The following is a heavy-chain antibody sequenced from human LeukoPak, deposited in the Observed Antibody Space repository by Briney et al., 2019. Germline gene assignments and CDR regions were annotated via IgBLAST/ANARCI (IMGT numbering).Heavy chain of an antibody. CDR1: GGSISSGGYY. J-gene: IGHJ4*02. Sequence: PSETLSLTCTVSGGSISSGGYYWSWIRQHPGKGLEWIGYIYYSGSTYYNPSLKSRVTISVDTSENQFSLKLSSVTAADTAVYYCARVVALKGFDYWGQGTLVTVSS. V-gene: IGHV4-31*03. CDR3: ARVVALKGFDY. CDR2: IYYSGST.